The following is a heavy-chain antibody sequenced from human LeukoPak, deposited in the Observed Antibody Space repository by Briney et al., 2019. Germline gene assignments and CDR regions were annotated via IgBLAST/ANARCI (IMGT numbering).Heavy chain of an antibody. CDR2: IIPIFGIA. D-gene: IGHD3-22*01. Sequence: ASVKVSCKASGGTFSSYAISWVRQAPGQGLEWMGRIIPIFGIANYAQKFQGRGTITADKSTSTAYMELSSLRSEDTAVYYCARVPTYYYDSSGYHYYGMDVWGQGTTVTVSS. CDR1: GGTFSSYA. CDR3: ARVPTYYYDSSGYHYYGMDV. V-gene: IGHV1-69*04. J-gene: IGHJ6*02.